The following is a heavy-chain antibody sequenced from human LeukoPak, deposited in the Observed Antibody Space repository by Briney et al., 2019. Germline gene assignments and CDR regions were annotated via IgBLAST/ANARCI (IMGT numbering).Heavy chain of an antibody. V-gene: IGHV4-31*03. Sequence: PSETLSLTCTVSGGSISSGGYYWSWIRQHPGKGLEWIGYIYYSGSTYYNPSLKSRVTMSVDTSKNQFSLKQSSVTAADTAVYYCARALYVSGSYNYNVRIFDYWGQGTLVTVSS. D-gene: IGHD3-10*01. CDR1: GGSISSGGYY. CDR2: IYYSGST. CDR3: ARALYVSGSYNYNVRIFDY. J-gene: IGHJ4*02.